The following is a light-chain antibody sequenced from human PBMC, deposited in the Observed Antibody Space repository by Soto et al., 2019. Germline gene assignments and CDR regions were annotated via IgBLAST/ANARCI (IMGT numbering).Light chain of an antibody. Sequence: DIQFTQSPSFLSASVGDRVTITCRASQGISSYLAWYQQRAGKAPKFLMYAAPTLQSGVPSRFSGSGSGTEFALTISSLQPEDFATYYCQQLKNYPLTFGGGTKVDIK. CDR3: QQLKNYPLT. V-gene: IGKV1-9*01. J-gene: IGKJ4*01. CDR1: QGISSY. CDR2: AAP.